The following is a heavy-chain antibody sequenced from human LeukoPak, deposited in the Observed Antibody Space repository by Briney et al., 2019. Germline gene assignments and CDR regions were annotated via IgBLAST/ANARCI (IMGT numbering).Heavy chain of an antibody. CDR3: ARVRGATVTTGDYYYYYMDV. CDR1: NGYISNSNFY. J-gene: IGHJ6*03. V-gene: IGHV4-61*05. D-gene: IGHD4-17*01. CDR2: IFTSGST. Sequence: SETLSLTCTVSNGYISNSNFYWGWIRQPPGKGLEWIGRIFTSGSTNYNPSLKSRVTMSVDTSKNQFSLKLTSVTAADTAVYYCARVRGATVTTGDYYYYYMDVWGKGTTVTISS.